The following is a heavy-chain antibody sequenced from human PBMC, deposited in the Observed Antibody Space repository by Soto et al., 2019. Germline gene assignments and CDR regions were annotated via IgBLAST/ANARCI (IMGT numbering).Heavy chain of an antibody. CDR1: GGTFSSYA. J-gene: IGHJ3*02. V-gene: IGHV1-69*06. D-gene: IGHD5-12*01. CDR3: ARGARWLQTDAFDI. CDR2: IIPIFGTA. Sequence: QVQLVQSGAEVKKPGSSVKVSCKASGGTFSSYAISWVRQAPGQGLEWMGGIIPIFGTANYAQKFQGRVTITADKSTSTAYMELSSLRSEDTDVYYCARGARWLQTDAFDIWGQGTMVTVSS.